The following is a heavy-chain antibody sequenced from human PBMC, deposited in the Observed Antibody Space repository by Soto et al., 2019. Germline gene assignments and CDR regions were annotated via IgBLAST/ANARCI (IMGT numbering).Heavy chain of an antibody. D-gene: IGHD3-22*01. J-gene: IGHJ4*02. Sequence: SVKVSCKASGGTFSSYAISWVRQAPGQGLEWMGGIIPIFGTANYAQKFQGRVTIIADESTSTAYMELSSLRSEDTTVYYCARDDGYFYDSSSYYYFDYWGQGTLVTVSS. V-gene: IGHV1-69*13. CDR2: IIPIFGTA. CDR1: GGTFSSYA. CDR3: ARDDGYFYDSSSYYYFDY.